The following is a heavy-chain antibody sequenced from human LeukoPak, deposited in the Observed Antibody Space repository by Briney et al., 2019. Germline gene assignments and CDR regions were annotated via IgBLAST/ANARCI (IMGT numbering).Heavy chain of an antibody. CDR1: GYTLTELS. CDR3: ATAKRGIAVAGTPSGHYYYYMDV. Sequence: AASVKVSCKVFGYTLTELSMHWVRQAPGKGLEWMGGFDPEDGETIYAQKFQGRVTMTEDTSTDTAYMELSSLRSEDTAVYYCATAKRGIAVAGTPSGHYYYYMDVWGKGTTVTISS. J-gene: IGHJ6*03. V-gene: IGHV1-24*01. D-gene: IGHD6-19*01. CDR2: FDPEDGET.